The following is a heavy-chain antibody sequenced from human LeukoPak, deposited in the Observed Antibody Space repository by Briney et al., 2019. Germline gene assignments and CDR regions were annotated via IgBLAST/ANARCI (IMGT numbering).Heavy chain of an antibody. J-gene: IGHJ4*02. CDR2: IAGDGGSI. CDR1: GFTFSSFA. CDR3: AKKILGSHPFDD. Sequence: GGSLRLSCVASGFTFSSFALAWVRQAPGKGLEWVSSIAGDGGSISYADSVKGRFTISRDNSEDTLYLQMHSLRAEDTAVYYCAKKILGSHPFDDWGQGTLVTVSS. V-gene: IGHV3-23*01. D-gene: IGHD2-15*01.